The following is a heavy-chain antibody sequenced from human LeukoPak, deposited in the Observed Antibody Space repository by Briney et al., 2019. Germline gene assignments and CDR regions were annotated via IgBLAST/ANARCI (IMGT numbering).Heavy chain of an antibody. J-gene: IGHJ4*02. V-gene: IGHV3-23*01. Sequence: XXXXXRQXPGKGLEWVSAISGSGGSTYYADSVKGRFTISRDNSKNTLYLQMNSLRAEDTAVHYCAKDGGRPYWGQGTLVTVSS. CDR2: ISGSGGST. CDR1: X. CDR3: AKDGGRPY. D-gene: IGHD3-16*01.